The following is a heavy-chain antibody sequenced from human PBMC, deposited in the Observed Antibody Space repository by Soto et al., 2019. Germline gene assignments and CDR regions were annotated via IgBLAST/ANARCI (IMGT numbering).Heavy chain of an antibody. Sequence: LRLSCAASGFPFSRYSMTWVRQAPGKGLEWVSSISSSSSYIYYADSVKGRFIISRDNAKNSLYLQMNSLRAEDTAVSHCATERGDFWSGNGMDVWGQGTTVTVSS. D-gene: IGHD3-3*01. CDR3: ATERGDFWSGNGMDV. CDR1: GFPFSRYS. V-gene: IGHV3-21*01. J-gene: IGHJ6*02. CDR2: ISSSSSYI.